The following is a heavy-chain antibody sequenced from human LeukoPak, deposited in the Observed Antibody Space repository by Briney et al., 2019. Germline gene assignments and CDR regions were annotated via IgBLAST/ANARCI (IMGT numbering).Heavy chain of an antibody. V-gene: IGHV3-21*01. CDR3: ARDLGVVPAAHYYMDV. J-gene: IGHJ6*03. Sequence: PGGSLRLSCAASGFTFSSYSMNWVRQAPGKGLEWVSYINSSSSYIYYADSVKGRFTISRDNAKHSLYLQMNSLRAEDKAVYYCARDLGVVPAAHYYMDVWGKGTTVTVSS. CDR2: INSSSSYI. CDR1: GFTFSSYS. D-gene: IGHD2-2*01.